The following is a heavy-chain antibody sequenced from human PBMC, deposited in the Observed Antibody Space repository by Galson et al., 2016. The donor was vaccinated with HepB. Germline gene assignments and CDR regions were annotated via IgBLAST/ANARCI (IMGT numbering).Heavy chain of an antibody. CDR3: ARGVSGRFDF. J-gene: IGHJ4*02. CDR2: YDPEDDET. V-gene: IGHV1-24*01. D-gene: IGHD5/OR15-5a*01. CDR1: GYSLTELS. Sequence: SVKVSCKVSGYSLTELSLHWVRQSPGKGLEWLGGYDPEDDETVYAQKFQGRVSMSENTSSDTAYMELRSLKSDDTAVYFCARGVSGRFDFWGQGSLVTFSS.